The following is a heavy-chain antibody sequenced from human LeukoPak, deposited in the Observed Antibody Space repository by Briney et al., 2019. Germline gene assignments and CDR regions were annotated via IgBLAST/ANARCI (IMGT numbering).Heavy chain of an antibody. V-gene: IGHV3-30*18. CDR2: ISYDGSNK. J-gene: IGHJ5*02. Sequence: GGSLRLSCAASGFTFSSYGMHCVRQAPGKGLGWVAVISYDGSNKYYADSVKGRFTISRDNSKNTLYLQMNSLRAEDTAVYYCAKGGASSGWYVCWFDPWGQGTLVTVSS. CDR3: AKGGASSGWYVCWFDP. D-gene: IGHD6-19*01. CDR1: GFTFSSYG.